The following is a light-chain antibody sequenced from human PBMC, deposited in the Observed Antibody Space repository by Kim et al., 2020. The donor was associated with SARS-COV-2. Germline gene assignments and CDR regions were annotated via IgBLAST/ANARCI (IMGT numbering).Light chain of an antibody. J-gene: IGLJ2*01. V-gene: IGLV2-11*01. CDR2: DVS. CDR3: CSYTGSYTLV. Sequence: GKSDTISCTGTSSDVDGYNYVSWYQQHPGKAPTLMIYDVSKRPSGVPDRFSGSKSGNTASLTISGLQAEDESDYYCCSYTGSYTLVFGGGTQLTVL. CDR1: SSDVDGYNY.